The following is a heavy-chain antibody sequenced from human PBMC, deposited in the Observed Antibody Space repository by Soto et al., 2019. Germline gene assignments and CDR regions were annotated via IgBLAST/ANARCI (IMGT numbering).Heavy chain of an antibody. V-gene: IGHV4-38-2*02. J-gene: IGHJ3*02. CDR1: DYSIGSGYY. CDR3: ARDRNSGRRPDAFDI. Sequence: SETLSLTCTVSDYSIGSGYYWGWIRQPPGKGLEWIGSIIHSGNTNYNLSLKSRVTMSVDTSKNQFSLKLSSVIAADTAVYYCARDRNSGRRPDAFDIWGQGTMVTVSS. CDR2: IIHSGNT. D-gene: IGHD1-26*01.